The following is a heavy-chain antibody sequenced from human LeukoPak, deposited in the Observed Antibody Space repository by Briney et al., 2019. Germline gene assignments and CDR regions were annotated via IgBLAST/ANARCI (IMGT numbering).Heavy chain of an antibody. CDR3: AREPLSVPASNPDY. Sequence: AGGSLRLSCAASGFTFSTYWMTWVRQAPGKGLEWVANIKKDGSEKYYVDSVKGRFTISRDNAQSSLYLQMNSLRAEDTAVYYCAREPLSVPASNPDYWGQGTLVTVSS. CDR1: GFTFSTYW. J-gene: IGHJ4*02. D-gene: IGHD6-19*01. CDR2: IKKDGSEK. V-gene: IGHV3-7*01.